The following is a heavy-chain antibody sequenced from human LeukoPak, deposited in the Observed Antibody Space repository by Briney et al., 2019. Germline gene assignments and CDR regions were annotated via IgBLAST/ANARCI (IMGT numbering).Heavy chain of an antibody. Sequence: PGGSLRLSCAASGFTFTSYAMRWVRQAPGKGLEWVAVISFSGGGTYYADSVKGRFTISRDNSKNTLYLQMNSLRSEDTAVYYCARPQYYYDSSGYYTDAIDVWGQGTTVTVSS. V-gene: IGHV3-23*01. CDR3: ARPQYYYDSSGYYTDAIDV. CDR1: GFTFTSYA. CDR2: ISFSGGGT. D-gene: IGHD3-22*01. J-gene: IGHJ3*01.